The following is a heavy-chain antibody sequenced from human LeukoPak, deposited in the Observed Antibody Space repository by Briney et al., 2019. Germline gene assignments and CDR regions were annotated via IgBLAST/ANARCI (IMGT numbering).Heavy chain of an antibody. D-gene: IGHD3-3*01. CDR1: GFTFSDYA. CDR2: ISGSGGST. CDR3: AKGQFSGVVNRNWFDP. J-gene: IGHJ5*02. V-gene: IGHV3-23*01. Sequence: GGSLRLSCGASGFTFSDYAMSWVRQAPGKGLEWVSAISGSGGSTYYADSVKGRFTISRDNSKNTLYLQMNSLRAEDTAVYYCAKGQFSGVVNRNWFDPWGQGTLVTVSS.